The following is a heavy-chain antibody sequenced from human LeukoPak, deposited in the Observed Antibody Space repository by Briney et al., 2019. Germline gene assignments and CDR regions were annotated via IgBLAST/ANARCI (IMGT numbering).Heavy chain of an antibody. D-gene: IGHD2-2*01. J-gene: IGHJ3*01. Sequence: SETLSLTCAVYGGSFSGYYWSWIRQPPWKGLEWIGEINHSGSTNYNPSLKSRVTISVDTSKNQFSLKLSSVTAADTAVYYCARVGSSTASSAITVWGQGTMVTVSS. CDR2: INHSGST. V-gene: IGHV4-34*01. CDR3: ARVGSSTASSAITV. CDR1: GGSFSGYY.